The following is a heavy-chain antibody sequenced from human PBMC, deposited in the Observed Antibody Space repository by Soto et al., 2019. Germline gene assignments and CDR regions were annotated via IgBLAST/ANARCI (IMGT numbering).Heavy chain of an antibody. D-gene: IGHD3-22*01. CDR1: GFTFSSYG. CDR3: AKGADSSGYYNFDY. J-gene: IGHJ4*02. Sequence: QVQLVESGGGVVQPGRSLRLSCAASGFTFSSYGMHWVRQAPGKGLEWVAVISYDGSNKYYADSVKGRFTISRDNSKNTMYLKMNSLRAEDTAVYYCAKGADSSGYYNFDYWGQGTLVTVSS. CDR2: ISYDGSNK. V-gene: IGHV3-30*18.